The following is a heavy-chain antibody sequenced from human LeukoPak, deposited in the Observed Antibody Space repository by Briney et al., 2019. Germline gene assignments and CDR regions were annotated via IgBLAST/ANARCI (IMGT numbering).Heavy chain of an antibody. CDR3: ARAAGAVKYYYGMDV. D-gene: IGHD4-17*01. CDR1: GGSFSGYY. J-gene: IGHJ6*02. CDR2: VNHSGRT. Sequence: SDTLPLNCAVYGGSFSGYYWSWIRQPPGKWLEWIGEVNHSGRTNYNASLKSRVTISVDTSKHKLSLKLHAVTGADTAVYFCARAAGAVKYYYGMDVWGQGNTVTASS. V-gene: IGHV4-34*01.